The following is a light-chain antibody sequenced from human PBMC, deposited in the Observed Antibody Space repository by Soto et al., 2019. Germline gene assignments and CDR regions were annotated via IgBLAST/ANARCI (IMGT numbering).Light chain of an antibody. CDR1: QSVSSH. Sequence: EIVLTQSPFTLSFSQGERATLSCRASQSVSSHYLAWYQQKPGQAPRLLMYDASTRATGIPARFSGSESGTEFTLTINSLQSEDFAVYYCQQYNMWPLTFGGGTKADI. CDR2: DAS. V-gene: IGKV3-15*01. J-gene: IGKJ4*01. CDR3: QQYNMWPLT.